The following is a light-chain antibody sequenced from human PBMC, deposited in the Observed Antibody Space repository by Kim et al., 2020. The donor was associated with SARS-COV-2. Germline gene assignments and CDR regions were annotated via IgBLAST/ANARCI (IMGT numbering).Light chain of an antibody. CDR3: MQALETPLT. CDR2: LAS. J-gene: IGKJ4*01. CDR1: QSLLYHNGYNY. Sequence: DIVMTQSPPSLPVTRGEPASISCRSSQSLLYHNGYNYLDWYLQKPGQSPQLLIYLASRRASGVPDRFSGSGSGTDFTLKISRVEAEDVGVYYCMQALETPLTFGGGTKLEI. V-gene: IGKV2-28*01.